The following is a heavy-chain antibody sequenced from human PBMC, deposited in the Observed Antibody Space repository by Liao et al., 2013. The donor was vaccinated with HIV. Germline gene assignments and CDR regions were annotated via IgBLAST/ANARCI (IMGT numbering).Heavy chain of an antibody. CDR3: ARLRTRDDF. CDR2: IFYSGSA. V-gene: IGHV4-39*07. D-gene: IGHD1-14*01. J-gene: IGHJ4*02. Sequence: QLQLRESGPGLVKPSETLSLTCTVSGDSISSSSYYWGWIRQPPGKGLEWIGSIFYSGSAYYNPSLKSRVTISVDTSKNKFSLNVSSVTAADTAIYYCARLRTRDDFWGQGTLVTVSS. CDR1: GDSISSSSYY.